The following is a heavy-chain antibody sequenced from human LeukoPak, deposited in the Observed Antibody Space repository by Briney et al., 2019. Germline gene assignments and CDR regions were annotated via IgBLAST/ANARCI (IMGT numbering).Heavy chain of an antibody. CDR2: IWYDGSNK. V-gene: IGHV3-33*08. CDR3: ARDYCGGDCHVDY. Sequence: GGSLRLSCAASGFTCSSYGMHWVHQAPGKGLEWVAVIWYDGSNKYYADSVKGRFTISRDNSKNTLYLQMNSLRAEDTAVYYCARDYCGGDCHVDYWGQGTLVTVSS. J-gene: IGHJ4*02. D-gene: IGHD2-21*02. CDR1: GFTCSSYG.